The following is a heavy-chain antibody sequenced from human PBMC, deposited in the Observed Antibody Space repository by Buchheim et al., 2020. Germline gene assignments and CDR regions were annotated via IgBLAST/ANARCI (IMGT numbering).Heavy chain of an antibody. CDR3: ARGGDWNDGYFDY. Sequence: VQLVESGGGLVQPGGSLRLSCAASGFTFRNYWMSWVRQAPGKGLEWVANIKQDGSENYYVDSVKGRFTISRGNAKDALYLQMNSLRAEDTAVYYCARGGDWNDGYFDYWGQGTL. CDR1: GFTFRNYW. V-gene: IGHV3-7*01. D-gene: IGHD1-1*01. CDR2: IKQDGSEN. J-gene: IGHJ4*02.